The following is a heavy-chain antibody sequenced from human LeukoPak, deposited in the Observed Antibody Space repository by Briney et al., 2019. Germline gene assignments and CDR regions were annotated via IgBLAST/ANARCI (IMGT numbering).Heavy chain of an antibody. CDR3: ARDTATALDF. V-gene: IGHV3-72*01. CDR2: ITNNPPSYNA. CDR1: GFTLSSYS. J-gene: IGHJ4*02. D-gene: IGHD6-25*01. Sequence: PGGSLRPSCAASGFTLSSYSMNWVRQAPGKGLEWVARITNNPPSYNAQYAASVKGRFTVSSDESARSVYLQMNSLETDDTAVYYWARDTATALDFWGQGTLVTVSS.